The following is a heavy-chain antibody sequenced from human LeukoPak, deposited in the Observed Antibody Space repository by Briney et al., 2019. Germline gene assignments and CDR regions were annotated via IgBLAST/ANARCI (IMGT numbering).Heavy chain of an antibody. D-gene: IGHD3-10*01. CDR2: IYSGGST. Sequence: GGSLRLSCAASGFTVSSNYMSWVRQAPGKGLEWVSVIYSGGSTYYIDSVKGRFTISRDNSKNTVYLEMSSLRAEDTAVYYCAKRSRRLTIVRGVPREDVWGQGTTVTVSS. CDR3: AKRSRRLTIVRGVPREDV. J-gene: IGHJ6*02. CDR1: GFTVSSNY. V-gene: IGHV3-53*01.